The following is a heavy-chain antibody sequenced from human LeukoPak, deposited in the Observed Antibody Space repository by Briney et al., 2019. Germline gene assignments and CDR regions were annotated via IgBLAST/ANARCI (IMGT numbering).Heavy chain of an antibody. CDR2: IYHTGAT. V-gene: IGHV4-38-2*02. J-gene: IGHJ1*01. CDR1: GHSIINSYY. D-gene: IGHD3-22*01. CDR3: ARAVDSSGFSCFQH. Sequence: HSETLSLTCTVSGHSIINSYYWGWIRQPPGKGLKWIGSIYHTGATYYNPSLKSRVTISVDTSKNQFSLKLNSVTAADTAVYYCARAVDSSGFSCFQHWGQGTLVTVSS.